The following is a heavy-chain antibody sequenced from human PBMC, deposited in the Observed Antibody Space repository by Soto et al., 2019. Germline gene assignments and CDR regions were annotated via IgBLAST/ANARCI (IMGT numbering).Heavy chain of an antibody. D-gene: IGHD6-6*01. CDR2: IYPGDSDT. V-gene: IGHV5-51*01. J-gene: IGHJ6*02. CDR1: GYSFTSYW. Sequence: GESLKISCKGSGYSFTSYWIGWVRQMPGKGLEWMGIIYPGDSDTRYSPSFQGQVTISADKSISTAYLQWSSLKASDTAMYYCARQRSSSSPRKYYYGMDVWGQGTTVTVSS. CDR3: ARQRSSSSPRKYYYGMDV.